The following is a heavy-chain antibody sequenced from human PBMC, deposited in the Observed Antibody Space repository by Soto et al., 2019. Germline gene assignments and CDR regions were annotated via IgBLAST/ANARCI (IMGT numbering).Heavy chain of an antibody. V-gene: IGHV4-30-2*02. CDR3: ARERSSGWCDY. CDR2: IYHSGST. CDR1: GGSISSGGYS. Sequence: SETLSLTCAVSGGSISSGGYSWSWIRQPPGKGLEWIGYIYHSGSTYYNPSLKSRVTISVDTSKNQFSLKLSSVTAADTAVYYCARERSSGWCDYWGQGTLVTVSS. D-gene: IGHD6-19*01. J-gene: IGHJ4*02.